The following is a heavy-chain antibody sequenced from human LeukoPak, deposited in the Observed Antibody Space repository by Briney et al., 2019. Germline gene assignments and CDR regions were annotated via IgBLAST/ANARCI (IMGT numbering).Heavy chain of an antibody. V-gene: IGHV1-18*01. CDR3: ARDLVGAAEGPRYGMDV. D-gene: IGHD6-13*01. CDR2: ISAYNGNT. CDR1: GGTFSSYG. Sequence: ASVKVSCKASGGTFSSYGISWVRQAPGQGLEWMGWISAYNGNTNYAQKLQGRVTMTTDTSTSTAYMELRSLRSDDTAVYYCARDLVGAAEGPRYGMDVWGQGTTVTVSS. J-gene: IGHJ6*02.